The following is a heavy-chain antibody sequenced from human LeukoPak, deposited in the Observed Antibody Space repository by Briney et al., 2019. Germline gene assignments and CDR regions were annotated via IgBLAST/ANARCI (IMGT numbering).Heavy chain of an antibody. Sequence: PGGSLRLSCATSGFNFNNYGMHWVREPPGKGLEWVALIQPDGIDTYYADSVKVRFTVFRDNSKSTLYLQLNSLTPDDTAIYYCAKRDRTTEFDYWGQGTLVTVSS. D-gene: IGHD1-1*01. V-gene: IGHV3-30*02. CDR3: AKRDRTTEFDY. J-gene: IGHJ4*02. CDR2: IQPDGIDT. CDR1: GFNFNNYG.